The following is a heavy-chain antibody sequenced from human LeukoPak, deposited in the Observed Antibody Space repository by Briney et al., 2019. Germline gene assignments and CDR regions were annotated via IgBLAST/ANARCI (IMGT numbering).Heavy chain of an antibody. CDR3: ARDKAPLGGYFDGLSLDAFDI. CDR2: INHSGST. CDR1: GGSFSGYY. V-gene: IGHV4-34*01. D-gene: IGHD3-9*01. J-gene: IGHJ3*02. Sequence: SETLSLTCAVYGGSFSGYYWSWIRQPPGKGLEWIGEINHSGSTNYNPSLKSRVTISVDTSKNQFSLKLSSVTAADTAVYYCARDKAPLGGYFDGLSLDAFDIWGQGTMVTVSS.